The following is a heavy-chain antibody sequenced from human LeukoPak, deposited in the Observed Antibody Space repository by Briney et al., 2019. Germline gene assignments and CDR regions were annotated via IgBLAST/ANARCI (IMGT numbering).Heavy chain of an antibody. D-gene: IGHD3-16*01. CDR3: ARVFEGSGGARYYYYYMDV. CDR2: ISYSGGT. V-gene: IGHV4-59*01. J-gene: IGHJ6*03. CDR1: GGSISSYY. Sequence: SETLSLTCTVSGGSISSYYWSWIRQPPGKGLEWIGYISYSGGTNYNPSLKSRVTISVDTSKNQFSLKLSSVTAADTAVYYCARVFEGSGGARYYYYYMDVWGKGTTVTVSS.